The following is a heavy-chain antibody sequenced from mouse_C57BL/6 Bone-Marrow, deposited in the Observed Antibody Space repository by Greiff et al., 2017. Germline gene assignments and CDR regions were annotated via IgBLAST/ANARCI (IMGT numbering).Heavy chain of an antibody. V-gene: IGHV1-81*01. Sequence: VQLQESGAELARPGASVKLSCKASGYTFTSYGISWVKQRTGQGLEWIGEIYPRSGNTYYNEKFKGKATLTADKSSSTAYMGLRSLTCEDSAVYLCARRKRGYVDYWGQGTTLTVSS. J-gene: IGHJ2*01. CDR2: IYPRSGNT. CDR3: ARRKRGYVDY. CDR1: GYTFTSYG.